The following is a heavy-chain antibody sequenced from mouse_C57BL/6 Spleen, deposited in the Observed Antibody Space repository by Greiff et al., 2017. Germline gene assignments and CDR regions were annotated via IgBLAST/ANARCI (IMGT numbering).Heavy chain of an antibody. J-gene: IGHJ1*03. CDR1: GYTFTNYW. V-gene: IGHV1-63*01. CDR2: IYPGGGYT. Sequence: VQLQQSGAELVRPGTSVKMSCKASGYTFTNYWIGWAKQRPGHGLAWIGDIYPGGGYTNYNEQFKGKATLTADKSSSTAYMQFSSLTSEDSAIYYCARSYYSPWYFDFWGTGTTVTVSS. CDR3: ARSYYSPWYFDF. D-gene: IGHD2-12*01.